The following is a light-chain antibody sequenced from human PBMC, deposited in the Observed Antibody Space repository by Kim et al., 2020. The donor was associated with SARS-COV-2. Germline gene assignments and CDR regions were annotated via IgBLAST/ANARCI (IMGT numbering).Light chain of an antibody. CDR1: QSISSY. Sequence: SVGDRVTITCRASQSISSYLNWYQQKPGKAPKLLIYAASTLQSGVPSRCSGSGSGTDFTLTISSLQPEDFATYYCHQSYSTLPYTFGHGTKVDIK. J-gene: IGKJ2*01. V-gene: IGKV1-39*01. CDR2: AAS. CDR3: HQSYSTLPYT.